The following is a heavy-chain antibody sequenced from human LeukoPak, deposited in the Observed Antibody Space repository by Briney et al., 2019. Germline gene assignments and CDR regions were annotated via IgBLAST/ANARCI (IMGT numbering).Heavy chain of an antibody. D-gene: IGHD6-19*01. CDR3: ARHRTSGWGLDY. Sequence: SETLSLTCTVPGGSISSYSWSWIRQPPGTGLEWIGSIDYSGSTNYNPSLKSRVTISVDTSKNQFSLKLSSVTAADTAVYYCARHRTSGWGLDYWGQGTLVTVSS. J-gene: IGHJ4*02. V-gene: IGHV4-59*08. CDR1: GGSISSYS. CDR2: IDYSGST.